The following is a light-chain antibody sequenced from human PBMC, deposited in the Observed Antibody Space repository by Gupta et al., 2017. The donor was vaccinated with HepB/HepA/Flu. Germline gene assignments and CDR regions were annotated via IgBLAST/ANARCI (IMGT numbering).Light chain of an antibody. CDR2: GAS. Sequence: EILLTQSPDTLSLSLGERATLSCRTSQSISTTYLAWYQQKPGQAPRLLIYGASSRTTGVPDRFSVSGSGTDFTLTISRLEPEDFAVYYCQQYGDSRTWTFGQGTKVEVK. V-gene: IGKV3-20*01. CDR3: QQYGDSRTWT. CDR1: QSISTTY. J-gene: IGKJ1*01.